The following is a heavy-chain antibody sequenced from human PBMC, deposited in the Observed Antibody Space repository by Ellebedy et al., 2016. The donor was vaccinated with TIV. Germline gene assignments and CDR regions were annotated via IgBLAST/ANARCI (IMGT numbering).Heavy chain of an antibody. V-gene: IGHV4-34*01. CDR2: INHSGST. CDR3: ARVRYYMDV. J-gene: IGHJ6*03. CDR1: GGSFSGYY. Sequence: GSLRLXXAVYGGSFSGYYWSWIRQPPGKGLEWIGEINHSGSTNYNPSLKSRVTISVDTSKNQFSLKLSSVTAADTAVYYCARVRYYMDVWGKGTTVTVSS.